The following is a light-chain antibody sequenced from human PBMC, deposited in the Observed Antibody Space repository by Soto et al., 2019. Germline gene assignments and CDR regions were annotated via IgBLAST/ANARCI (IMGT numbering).Light chain of an antibody. J-gene: IGKJ1*01. V-gene: IGKV3-15*01. Sequence: EIVMTQSPATLSVSPGERVTLSCRASQSLTSNLAWYQHKPGQSPRLLIYGASARATGIPARFSGSGSGAEYTLTISSLQSEDLGVYYCQQYDKWPRTVGQGTKVDIK. CDR1: QSLTSN. CDR2: GAS. CDR3: QQYDKWPRT.